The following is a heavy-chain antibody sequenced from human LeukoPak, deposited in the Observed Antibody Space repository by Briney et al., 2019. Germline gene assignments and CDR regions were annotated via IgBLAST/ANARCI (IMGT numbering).Heavy chain of an antibody. Sequence: ASVKVSCKASGYTFTDYYLHWVRQAPGQGLEWMTYIGPKSADTHYAQKFQGRVTMTLDTSISTAYMELKWLTADDTAVYYCARDGVARRSDAFDLWGQGTMVTVSS. D-gene: IGHD6-19*01. J-gene: IGHJ3*01. CDR1: GYTFTDYY. CDR2: IGPKSADT. V-gene: IGHV1-2*02. CDR3: ARDGVARRSDAFDL.